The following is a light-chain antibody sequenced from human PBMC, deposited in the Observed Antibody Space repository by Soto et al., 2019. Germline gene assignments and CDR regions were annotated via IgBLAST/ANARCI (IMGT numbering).Light chain of an antibody. CDR1: QSVSSF. V-gene: IGKV3-11*01. CDR3: HQRSNWPPWT. J-gene: IGKJ1*01. Sequence: EIVLTQSPATLSLSPGERATLSCRASQSVSSFLAWYQQKPGQAPRLLIYDASNRATGIPARFSGSGSGTDFILTISSLEPEDFAVYYCHQRSNWPPWTFGQGTKVDIK. CDR2: DAS.